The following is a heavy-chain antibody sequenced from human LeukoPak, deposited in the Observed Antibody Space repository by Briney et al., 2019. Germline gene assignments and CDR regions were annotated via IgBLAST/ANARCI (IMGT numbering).Heavy chain of an antibody. D-gene: IGHD6-13*01. CDR2: IYYSGST. Sequence: SETLSLTCTGSGGSISSYYWSWIRQPPGKGLEWIGYIYYSGSTNYNPSLKSRVTISVDTSKNQFSLKLSSVTAADTAVYYCARTSSSWYRWFDPWGQGTLVTVSS. V-gene: IGHV4-59*01. CDR3: ARTSSSWYRWFDP. CDR1: GGSISSYY. J-gene: IGHJ5*02.